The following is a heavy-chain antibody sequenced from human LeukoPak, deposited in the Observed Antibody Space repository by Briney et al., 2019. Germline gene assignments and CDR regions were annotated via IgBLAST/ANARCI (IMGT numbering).Heavy chain of an antibody. V-gene: IGHV1-2*02. CDR2: INPNSGGT. CDR1: GGTFSSYA. J-gene: IGHJ5*02. CDR3: ARAPFSSGWYEVGASNWFDP. Sequence: ASVKVSCKASGGTFSSYAISWVRQAPGQGLEWMGWINPNSGGTNYAQKFQGRVTMTRDTSISTAYMELSRLRSDDTAVYYCARAPFSSGWYEVGASNWFDPWGQGTLVTVSS. D-gene: IGHD6-19*01.